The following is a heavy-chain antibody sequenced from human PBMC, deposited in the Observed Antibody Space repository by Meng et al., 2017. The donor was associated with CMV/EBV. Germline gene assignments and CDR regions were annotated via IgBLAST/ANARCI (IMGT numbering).Heavy chain of an antibody. V-gene: IGHV3-30*02. Sequence: LKISCAASGFTFSSYGMHWVRQAPGKGLEWVAFIRYDGSNKYYADSVKGRFTISRDNSKNTLYLQMNSLRAEDTAVYYCAKEGTGRVTAVGATLFDYWGQGTLVTVSS. CDR3: AKEGTGRVTAVGATLFDY. CDR2: IRYDGSNK. J-gene: IGHJ4*02. D-gene: IGHD1-26*01. CDR1: GFTFSSYG.